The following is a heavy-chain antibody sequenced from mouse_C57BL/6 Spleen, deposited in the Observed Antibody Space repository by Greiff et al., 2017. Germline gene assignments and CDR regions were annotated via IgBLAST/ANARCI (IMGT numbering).Heavy chain of an antibody. V-gene: IGHV1-55*01. CDR2: IYPGSGST. D-gene: IGHD1-1*01. Sequence: VQLQQPGAELVKPGASVKMSCKASGYTFTSYWITWVKQRPGQGLEWIGDIYPGSGSTNYNEKFKSKATLTVDTSSSTAYMQLSSLTSEDSAVYYCARDRITTVVATRYFDVWGTGTTGTVSS. CDR3: ARDRITTVVATRYFDV. J-gene: IGHJ1*03. CDR1: GYTFTSYW.